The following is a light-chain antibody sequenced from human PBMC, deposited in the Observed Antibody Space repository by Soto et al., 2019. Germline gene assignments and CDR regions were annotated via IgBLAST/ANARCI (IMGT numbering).Light chain of an antibody. CDR3: QQAPWT. CDR2: GAS. J-gene: IGKJ1*01. CDR1: QSVRSSY. V-gene: IGKV3-20*01. Sequence: IVMTQNTSTLSFFPGESATLSCRASQSVRSSYLAWYQQKPGQAPRLLIYGASSRATGIPDRFRGQWAGNDFTLSLGTVECEDFAVEYCQQAPWTVGQGTKVDIK.